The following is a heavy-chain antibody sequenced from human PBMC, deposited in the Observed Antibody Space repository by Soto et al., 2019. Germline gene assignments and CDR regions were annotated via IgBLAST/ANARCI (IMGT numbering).Heavy chain of an antibody. J-gene: IGHJ4*02. Sequence: LSLTCTVSGGSISSGGYYWSWIRQHPGRGLEWIGYIYYSGSTYYNPSLKSRVTISVDTSKNQFSLKLSSVTAADTAVYYCARTEGSSSGVAFVREFDYWGQGTLVTVSS. CDR1: GGSISSGGYY. CDR3: ARTEGSSSGVAFVREFDY. CDR2: IYYSGST. D-gene: IGHD6-6*01. V-gene: IGHV4-31*03.